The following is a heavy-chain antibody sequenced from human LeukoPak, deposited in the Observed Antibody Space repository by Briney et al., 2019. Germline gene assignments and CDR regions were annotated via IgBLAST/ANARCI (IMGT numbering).Heavy chain of an antibody. D-gene: IGHD2-21*02. CDR2: ISSSGSTI. V-gene: IGHV3-48*03. CDR1: GFTFSSYE. Sequence: GGSLRLSCAASGFTFSSYEMNWVRQAPGKGLGWVSYISSSGSTIYYADSVKGRFTISRDNAKNSLYLQMNSLRAEDTAVYYCARLAYCGGDCPIDYWGQGTLVTVSS. CDR3: ARLAYCGGDCPIDY. J-gene: IGHJ4*02.